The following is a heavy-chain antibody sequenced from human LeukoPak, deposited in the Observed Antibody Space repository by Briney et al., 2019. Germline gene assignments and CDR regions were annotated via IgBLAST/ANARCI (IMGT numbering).Heavy chain of an antibody. Sequence: ASVKVSCKASGYPFSIFGMAWVRQAPGQGLEWMGWIGSYNGNTNFAQKFQGRVTITTDTSTRKVYMELSSLRFDDTAVYYCARAGAEVTSHFDVWGQGTLVTVSS. D-gene: IGHD2-21*02. CDR3: ARAGAEVTSHFDV. CDR2: IGSYNGNT. J-gene: IGHJ4*02. CDR1: GYPFSIFG. V-gene: IGHV1-18*04.